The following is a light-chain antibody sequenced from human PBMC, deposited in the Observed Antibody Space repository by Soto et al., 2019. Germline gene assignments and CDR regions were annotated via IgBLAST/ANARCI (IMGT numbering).Light chain of an antibody. CDR1: QSVTSNY. CDR2: DAS. J-gene: IGKJ2*01. CDR3: QQYGTSPYS. Sequence: EIVLTQSPGTLSLSPGERATLSCRASQSVTSNYLAWYQQKPGQAPRLLICDASSRATGIPDRFSGSGSGTDLTLTIARLEPEDFAVYYCQQYGTSPYSFGQGPKLEIK. V-gene: IGKV3-20*01.